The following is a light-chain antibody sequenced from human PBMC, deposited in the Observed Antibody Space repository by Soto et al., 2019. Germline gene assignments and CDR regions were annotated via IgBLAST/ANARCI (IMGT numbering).Light chain of an antibody. CDR1: NSNIGTNT. CDR3: AAWDDSLTGYV. Sequence: QSVLTQPPSASGAPGQRVTISCSGSNSNIGTNTVNWYQQLPGSAPKLLIYSGNQRPSGVPDRFSASKSGTSASLAISGLQSGGEADYYCAAWDDSLTGYVFGPGTKVTVL. CDR2: SGN. V-gene: IGLV1-44*01. J-gene: IGLJ1*01.